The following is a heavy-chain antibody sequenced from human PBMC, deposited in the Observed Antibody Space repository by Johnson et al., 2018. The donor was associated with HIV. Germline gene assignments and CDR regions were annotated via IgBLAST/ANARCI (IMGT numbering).Heavy chain of an antibody. J-gene: IGHJ3*02. CDR3: ATLNGHAFDI. CDR1: GFTFSSYG. CDR2: IRYDGSNK. Sequence: QVQLVESGGGVVQPGGSLRLSCAASGFTFSSYGMHWVRQAPGKGLEWVAFIRYDGSNKYYADSVKGRFTISRDNSKNTLYLQMNSLRAEDTAVYYCATLNGHAFDIWGQGTMVTVSS. V-gene: IGHV3-30*02.